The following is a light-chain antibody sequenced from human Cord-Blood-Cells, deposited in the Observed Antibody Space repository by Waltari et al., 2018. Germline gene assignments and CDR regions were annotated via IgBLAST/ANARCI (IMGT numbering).Light chain of an antibody. CDR2: GNS. J-gene: IGLJ2*01. CDR3: QSYDSSLSVVV. V-gene: IGLV1-40*01. CDR1: SSNIGAGYD. Sequence: QSVLTQPPSVSGAPGQRVTISCTGSSSNIGAGYDAHWDQQLPGTAPKLLIYGNSNRPAGVPDQFSGSKSGTSASLAITGLQAEDAADYYCQSYDSSLSVVVFGGGTKLTVL.